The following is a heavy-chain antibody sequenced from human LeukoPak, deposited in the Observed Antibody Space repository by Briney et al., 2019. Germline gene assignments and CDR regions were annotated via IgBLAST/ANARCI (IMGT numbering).Heavy chain of an antibody. CDR3: ASGSGSYRTPYYYMDV. Sequence: GGSLRLSCAAPGFTVSSNYMSWVRQAPGKGLEWVSIIYSGGSTNYADSVKGRFSISRDNSKNTLYVQMNSLRVEDTAVYYCASGSGSYRTPYYYMDVWGKGTTVTVSS. J-gene: IGHJ6*03. CDR1: GFTVSSNY. V-gene: IGHV3-53*01. CDR2: IYSGGST. D-gene: IGHD3-10*01.